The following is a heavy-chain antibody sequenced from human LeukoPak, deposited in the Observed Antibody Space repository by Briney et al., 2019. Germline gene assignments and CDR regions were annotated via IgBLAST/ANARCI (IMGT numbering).Heavy chain of an antibody. D-gene: IGHD3-16*01. Sequence: GGSLRLSCAASGFTFDDYAMHWVRQAPGKGLEWVSGISWNSGSIGYADSVKGRFTISRDNAMNSLYLQMNSLRAEDTALYYCAKDHTYDYYYGMDVWGQGTTVTVSS. V-gene: IGHV3-9*01. J-gene: IGHJ6*02. CDR3: AKDHTYDYYYGMDV. CDR1: GFTFDDYA. CDR2: ISWNSGSI.